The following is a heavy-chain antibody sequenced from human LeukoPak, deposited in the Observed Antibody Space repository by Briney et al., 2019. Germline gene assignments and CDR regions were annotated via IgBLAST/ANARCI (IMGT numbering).Heavy chain of an antibody. J-gene: IGHJ4*02. V-gene: IGHV1-18*01. Sequence: ASVKVSCKASGYTFTSYGISWVRQAPGQGLEWMGWISAYNGNTNYAQKLQGRVTMTTDTSTSTVYMELRSLRSDDTAVYYCARDPSRYYDSSGYLGFDYWGQGTLVTVSS. CDR1: GYTFTSYG. CDR2: ISAYNGNT. D-gene: IGHD3-22*01. CDR3: ARDPSRYYDSSGYLGFDY.